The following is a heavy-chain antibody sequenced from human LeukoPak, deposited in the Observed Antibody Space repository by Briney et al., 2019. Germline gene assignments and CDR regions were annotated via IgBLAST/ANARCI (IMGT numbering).Heavy chain of an antibody. D-gene: IGHD2-2*01. Sequence: QPGGSLRLSYAASGFTFSSNSMNWVRQAPGKGLEWVSYISSSGSTIYYADSVKGRFTISRDNAKNSLYLQMNSLRAEDTAVYYCASYLLGYCSSTTCSAGYWGQGTLVTVSS. J-gene: IGHJ4*02. CDR3: ASYLLGYCSSTTCSAGY. CDR2: ISSSGSTI. V-gene: IGHV3-48*04. CDR1: GFTFSSNS.